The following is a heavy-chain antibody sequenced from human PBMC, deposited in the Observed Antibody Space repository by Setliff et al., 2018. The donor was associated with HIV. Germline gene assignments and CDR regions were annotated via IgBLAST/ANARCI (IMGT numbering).Heavy chain of an antibody. D-gene: IGHD6-13*01. V-gene: IGHV4-34*01. CDR1: GGSLSGHY. CDR2: INHSGKT. CDR3: VTSSSWSSRLNF. Sequence: SETLSLTCAVYGGSLSGHYWTWIRQPPGEGLEWIGEINHSGKTNYNPSLKSRVTISVDTSKNQVSLKVTSVTAAATAVYYCVTSSSWSSRLNFWGQGMLVTVSS. J-gene: IGHJ4*02.